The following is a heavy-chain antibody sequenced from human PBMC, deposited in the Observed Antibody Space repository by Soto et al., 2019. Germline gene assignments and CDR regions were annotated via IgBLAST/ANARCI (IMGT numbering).Heavy chain of an antibody. Sequence: ASLKVSCKASGFTFTSSAVQWVRQARGQRLEWIGWIVVGSGNTNYAQKFQERVTITRDMSTSTAYMELSSLRSEDTAVYYCAARGDSSWYMDYWGQGTLVTVSS. V-gene: IGHV1-58*01. CDR1: GFTFTSSA. CDR2: IVVGSGNT. J-gene: IGHJ4*02. CDR3: AARGDSSWYMDY. D-gene: IGHD6-13*01.